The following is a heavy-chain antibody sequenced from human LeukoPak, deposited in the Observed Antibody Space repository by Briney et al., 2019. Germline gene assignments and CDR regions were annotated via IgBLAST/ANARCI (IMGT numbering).Heavy chain of an antibody. J-gene: IGHJ4*02. D-gene: IGHD3-16*01. CDR2: IYYSGST. Sequence: SETLSLTCAVYGGSISSYYWSWIRQPPGKGLEWIGYIYYSGSTNYNPSLKSRVTISVDTSKNQFSLKLSSVTAADTAVYYCARSPYLGALGYYFDYWGQGTLVTVSS. CDR1: GGSISSYY. CDR3: ARSPYLGALGYYFDY. V-gene: IGHV4-59*01.